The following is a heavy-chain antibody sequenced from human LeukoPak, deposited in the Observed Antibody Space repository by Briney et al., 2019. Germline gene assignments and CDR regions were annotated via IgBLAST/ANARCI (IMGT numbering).Heavy chain of an antibody. D-gene: IGHD3-3*01. CDR2: IYYSGST. CDR1: DGSISSYY. J-gene: IGHJ4*02. V-gene: IGHV4-59*01. CDR3: ARGDIRGYDFWSAESPSPDFDY. Sequence: SETLSLTCTVSDGSISSYYWSWIRQPPGKGLEWIGYIYYSGSTNYNPSLKSRVTISVDTSKNQFSLKLSSVTAADTAVYYCARGDIRGYDFWSAESPSPDFDYWGQGTLVTVSS.